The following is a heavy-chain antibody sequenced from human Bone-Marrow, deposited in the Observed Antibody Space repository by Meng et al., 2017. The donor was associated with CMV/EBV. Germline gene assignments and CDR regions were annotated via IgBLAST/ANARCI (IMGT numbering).Heavy chain of an antibody. Sequence: GESLKISCAASGFTFSSYAMSWVRQAPGKGLEWVSVIYSGGSTYYADSVKGRFTISRDNSKNTPYLQMNSLRAEDTAVYYCAVRFCSGGSCAVGALGAFDYWGQGTLVTVSS. CDR2: IYSGGST. CDR3: AVRFCSGGSCAVGALGAFDY. CDR1: GFTFSSYA. V-gene: IGHV3-53*01. D-gene: IGHD2-15*01. J-gene: IGHJ4*02.